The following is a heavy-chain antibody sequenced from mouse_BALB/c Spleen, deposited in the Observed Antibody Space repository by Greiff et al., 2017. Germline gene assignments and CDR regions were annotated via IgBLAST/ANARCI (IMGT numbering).Heavy chain of an antibody. V-gene: IGHV5-12-2*01. D-gene: IGHD2-4*01. J-gene: IGHJ3*01. CDR1: GFTFSSYT. CDR2: ISNGGGST. Sequence: EVQGVESGGGLVQPGGSLKLSCAASGFTFSSYTMSWVRQTPEKRLEWVAYISNGGGSTYYPDTVKGRFTISRDNAKNTLYLQMSSLKSEDTAMYYCARNYDYDDGLAYWGQGTLVTVSA. CDR3: ARNYDYDDGLAY.